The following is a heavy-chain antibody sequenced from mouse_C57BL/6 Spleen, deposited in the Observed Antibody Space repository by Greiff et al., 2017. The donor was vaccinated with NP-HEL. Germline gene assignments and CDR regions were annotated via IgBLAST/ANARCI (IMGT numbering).Heavy chain of an antibody. Sequence: EVMLVESGGGLVKPGGSLKLSCAASGFTFSDYGMHWVRQAPEKGLEWVAYISSGSSTIYYADPVKGRFTISRDNAKNTLFLQMTSLRSENTAMYYCARAGLPFYAMDYWGQGTSVTVSS. CDR2: ISSGSSTI. V-gene: IGHV5-17*01. J-gene: IGHJ4*01. CDR1: GFTFSDYG. CDR3: ARAGLPFYAMDY. D-gene: IGHD2-4*01.